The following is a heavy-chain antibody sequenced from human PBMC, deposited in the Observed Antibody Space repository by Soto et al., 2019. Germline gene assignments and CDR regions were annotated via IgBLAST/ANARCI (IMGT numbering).Heavy chain of an antibody. V-gene: IGHV3-9*01. CDR2: ISWNSGSI. J-gene: IGHJ4*02. CDR1: GFTFDDYA. D-gene: IGHD6-19*01. Sequence: EVQLVESGGGLVQPGRSLRLSCAASGFTFDDYAMHWVRQAPGKGLEWVSGISWNSGSIGYADSVKGRFTISRDNAKNSLYLQMNSLRAEDTALYYCAKASTSIAVAGTTSYYFDYWGQGTLVTVSS. CDR3: AKASTSIAVAGTTSYYFDY.